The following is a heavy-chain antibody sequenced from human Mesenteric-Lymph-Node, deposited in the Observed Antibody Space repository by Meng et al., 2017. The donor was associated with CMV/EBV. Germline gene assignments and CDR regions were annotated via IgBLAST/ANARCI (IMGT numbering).Heavy chain of an antibody. CDR1: GYTFTSYD. J-gene: IGHJ6*02. D-gene: IGHD2-2*02. V-gene: IGHV1-8*01. Sequence: ASVKVSCKASGYTFTSYDINWVRQATGQGLEWMGWMNPNSGNTGYAQKFQGRVTITADKSTSTAYMELSSLRSEDTAVYYCAAGIVVVPAAIQGRYYGMDVWGQGTTVTVSS. CDR2: MNPNSGNT. CDR3: AAGIVVVPAAIQGRYYGMDV.